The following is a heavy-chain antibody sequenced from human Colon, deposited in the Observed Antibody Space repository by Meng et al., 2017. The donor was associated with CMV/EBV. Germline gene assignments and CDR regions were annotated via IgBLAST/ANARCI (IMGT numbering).Heavy chain of an antibody. V-gene: IGHV3-23*01. D-gene: IGHD3-10*01. CDR2: ISASGGDM. CDR1: GFTFSNYA. CDR3: AKDSPRGGDFDY. J-gene: IGHJ4*02. Sequence: GGSLRLSCAASGFTFSNYAMRWVRQALGKGLEWVSSISASGGDMFYADSVRGRFTISRDNSKNTLYLQMNSLRAEDTAVYYCAKDSPRGGDFDYWGQGTLVTVSS.